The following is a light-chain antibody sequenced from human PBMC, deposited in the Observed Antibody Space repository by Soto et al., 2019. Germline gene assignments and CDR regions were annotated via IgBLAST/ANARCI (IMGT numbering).Light chain of an antibody. CDR3: QQYYSFPPT. J-gene: IGKJ1*01. Sequence: DIQMTQSPYSLSASVGDRVTITFRASQSISSYLNWYQQKPGKAPELLIYAASTLQSGVPSRFSGSGSGTDFTLTISCLQSEDFATYYCQQYYSFPPTFGQGAKVDNK. V-gene: IGKV1-39*01. CDR2: AAS. CDR1: QSISSY.